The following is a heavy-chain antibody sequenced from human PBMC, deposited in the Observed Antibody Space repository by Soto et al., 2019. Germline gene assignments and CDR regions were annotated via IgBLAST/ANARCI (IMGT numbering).Heavy chain of an antibody. Sequence: SETLSLTCAVYGGSFSGYYWSWIRQPPGKGLEWIGEINHSGSTNYNPSLKSRVTISVDTSKNQFSLKLSSVTAADTAVYYCARAREGGHSGIDYWGQGTLVTAPQ. CDR2: INHSGST. D-gene: IGHD1-1*01. CDR3: ARAREGGHSGIDY. J-gene: IGHJ4*02. CDR1: GGSFSGYY. V-gene: IGHV4-34*01.